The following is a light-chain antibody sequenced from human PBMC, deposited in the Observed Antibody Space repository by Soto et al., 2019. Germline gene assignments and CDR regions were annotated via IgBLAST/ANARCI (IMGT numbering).Light chain of an antibody. CDR1: SSDVGDYDY. V-gene: IGLV2-14*01. J-gene: IGLJ2*01. Sequence: QSALTQPASMSGSPGQSITISCTGTSSDVGDYDYVSWYQQHPGKAPKVIIYDVINRPSGVSDRFSGSKSGNTASLTISGLEAEEAATYYCSSSTSSNPVVFGGGTKLTVL. CDR3: SSSTSSNPVV. CDR2: DVI.